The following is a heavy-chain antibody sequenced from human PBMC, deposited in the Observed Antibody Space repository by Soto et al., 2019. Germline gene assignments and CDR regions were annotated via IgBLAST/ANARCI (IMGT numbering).Heavy chain of an antibody. CDR2: TYYRSKWNT. V-gene: IGHV6-1*01. CDR1: GDNVSSNSAA. Sequence: PSQTLSLTCAISGDNVSSNSAAWNWIRQSPSRGLEWLGRTYYRSKWNTDYAVSVNSRITISPDTSKNQFSLQLKSVTPGDTGVYYCARDYYESGGYFDCWGQGNLVTVSS. CDR3: ARDYYESGGYFDC. D-gene: IGHD3-22*01. J-gene: IGHJ4*03.